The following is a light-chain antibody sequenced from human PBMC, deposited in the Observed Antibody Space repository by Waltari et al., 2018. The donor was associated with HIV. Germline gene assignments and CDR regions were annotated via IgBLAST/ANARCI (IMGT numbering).Light chain of an antibody. Sequence: QSALTQPASASGSPGQSIAISCPGPTSDIGSSNYVSRYQQYPGKAPKLMIYDVTSRPSGVSSRFSGSKSGNTASLTISGLQAEDEADYYCSSYTSSSTLVVFGGGTKLTVL. CDR2: DVT. CDR3: SSYTSSSTLVV. CDR1: TSDIGSSNY. J-gene: IGLJ2*01. V-gene: IGLV2-14*01.